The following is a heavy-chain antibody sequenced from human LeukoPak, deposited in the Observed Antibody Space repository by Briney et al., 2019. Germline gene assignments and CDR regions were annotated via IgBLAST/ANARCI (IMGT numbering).Heavy chain of an antibody. Sequence: GGSLRLSCAASGFTFSSYAMSWVRQAPGKGLEWVSYISSSSSTIYYADSVKGRFTISRDNAKNSLYLHMNSLRAEDTAEYSCGKVVRYCDRRGYRHLGQGTLGNGSS. J-gene: IGHJ1*01. D-gene: IGHD3-22*01. CDR3: GKVVRYCDRRGYRH. V-gene: IGHV3-48*01. CDR2: ISSSSSTI. CDR1: GFTFSSYA.